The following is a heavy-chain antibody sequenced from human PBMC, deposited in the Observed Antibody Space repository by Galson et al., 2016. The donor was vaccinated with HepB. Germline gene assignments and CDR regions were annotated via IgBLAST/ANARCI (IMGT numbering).Heavy chain of an antibody. Sequence: SLRLSCAASGFTFSAYWLSWVRQSPGKGLEWVASINQDGSARYYVDSAKGRFIISRDNARTSLSLQMNSLRVDDTSRYYCASEDYSFRYWGQGTLVTVSS. J-gene: IGHJ4*02. CDR3: ASEDYSFRY. CDR1: GFTFSAYW. D-gene: IGHD3-10*01. CDR2: INQDGSAR. V-gene: IGHV3-7*01.